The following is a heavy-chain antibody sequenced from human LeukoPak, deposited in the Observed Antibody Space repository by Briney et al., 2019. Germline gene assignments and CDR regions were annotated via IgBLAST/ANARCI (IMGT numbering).Heavy chain of an antibody. Sequence: SQTLSLTCAISGDSISSTSTAWHWIRQSPSRGLEWLGRTYYRSKWYTDYAESVKSRLVINPDTSKNEFSLHLNSVGPEDTAVYYCARESTSSFNFWGQGTLVTVSS. D-gene: IGHD2-2*01. J-gene: IGHJ4*02. CDR1: GDSISSTSTA. CDR2: TYYRSKWYT. V-gene: IGHV6-1*01. CDR3: ARESTSSFNF.